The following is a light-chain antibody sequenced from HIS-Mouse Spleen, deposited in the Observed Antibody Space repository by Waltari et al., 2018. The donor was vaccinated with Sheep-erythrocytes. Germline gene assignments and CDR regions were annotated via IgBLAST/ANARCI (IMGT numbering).Light chain of an antibody. CDR2: DVS. J-gene: IGLJ1*01. CDR1: SSDVGGYNY. CDR3: CSYAGSYNHV. V-gene: IGLV2-11*01. Sequence: QSALTQPRSVSGSPGQSVTISCTGTSSDVGGYNYVSGYQQNPGKAPKLMIYDVSTRPSGVPDRFSGSKSGNTASLTISGLQAEDEADYYCCSYAGSYNHVFATGTKVTVL.